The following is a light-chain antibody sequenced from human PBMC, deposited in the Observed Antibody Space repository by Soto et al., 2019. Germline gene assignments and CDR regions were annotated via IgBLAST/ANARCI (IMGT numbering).Light chain of an antibody. V-gene: IGKV3-11*01. CDR2: DAS. CDR1: QCVSSY. Sequence: EIVLTQSPATLSLSPGERATLSCRASQCVSSYLAWYQQKPGHAPRLLIYDASNSATGMPARFSGSGAGTDFTLTISILEPEDFAVYYCQHRSNWPPYPFGQGTKVDIK. J-gene: IGKJ2*01. CDR3: QHRSNWPPYP.